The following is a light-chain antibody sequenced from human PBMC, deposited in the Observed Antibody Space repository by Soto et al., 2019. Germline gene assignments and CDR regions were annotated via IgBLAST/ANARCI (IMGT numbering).Light chain of an antibody. Sequence: EIVLTQSPSTLSLSTGERATLSCRASQSVSTYLAWYQQKPGQAPRLLIYDASTRATGIPARFSGSGSGTDFTLTISCLEPEDFALYYCQQCTNWPPKFCQGTNVAI. CDR3: QQCTNWPPK. CDR2: DAS. J-gene: IGKJ1*01. CDR1: QSVSTY. V-gene: IGKV3-11*01.